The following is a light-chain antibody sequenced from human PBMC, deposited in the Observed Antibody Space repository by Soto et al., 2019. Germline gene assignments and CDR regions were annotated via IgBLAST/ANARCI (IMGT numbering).Light chain of an antibody. J-gene: IGKJ5*01. CDR3: QQRSNWIT. Sequence: EIVLTQSPGTLSLSPGERATLSCRASQSVSSSYLAWYQQKPGQAPRLLIYGASSRATGIPDRFSGSGSGTDFTLTINSLEPEDFAVYYCQQRSNWITFGQGTRLEIK. CDR2: GAS. CDR1: QSVSSSY. V-gene: IGKV3D-20*02.